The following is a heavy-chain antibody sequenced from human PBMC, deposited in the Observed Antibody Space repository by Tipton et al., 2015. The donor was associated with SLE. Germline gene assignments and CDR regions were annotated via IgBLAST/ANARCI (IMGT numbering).Heavy chain of an antibody. CDR2: IHYDGST. Sequence: TLSLTCTVSGGSISNSDYYWGWIRQPPGKGLEWIGSIHYDGSTYYNPSLRRRVTISLDTSKNQFSLKLNSVTAADTAMYYCARAIDCSRGNCFSSLDSWGQGTLVTVSS. D-gene: IGHD2-15*01. J-gene: IGHJ4*02. V-gene: IGHV4-39*07. CDR1: GGSISNSDYY. CDR3: ARAIDCSRGNCFSSLDS.